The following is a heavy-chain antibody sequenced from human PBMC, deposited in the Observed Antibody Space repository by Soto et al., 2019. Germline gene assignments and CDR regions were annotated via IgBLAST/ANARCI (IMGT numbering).Heavy chain of an antibody. D-gene: IGHD2-15*01. CDR3: AQDVEAAATGYCDY. V-gene: IGHV3-9*01. CDR1: GFTFGDYG. CDR2: ISWNSGPI. J-gene: IGHJ4*02. Sequence: DVHLVESGGDFVQPGRSLRLSCAASGFTFGDYGMNWVRQAPGKGLEWVSGISWNSGPIVYADSVKGRFTISRDNARNSLYLQMNSLREEDTALYYCAQDVEAAATGYCDYWGQGTLVTVSS.